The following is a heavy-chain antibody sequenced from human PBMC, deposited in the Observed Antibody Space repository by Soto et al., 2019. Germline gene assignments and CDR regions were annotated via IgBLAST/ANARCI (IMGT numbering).Heavy chain of an antibody. CDR3: AGLKSTYSGSYYGGGFFDY. V-gene: IGHV4-39*01. J-gene: IGHJ4*02. CDR1: GESMSNTAYY. D-gene: IGHD1-26*01. Sequence: QLQLQESGPGLVKPSETLSLTCNVSGESMSNTAYYWGWIRQTPGKGLEWIGSIFYTGSAYYNSSLKSRVTISVDTSKNQFSLKLLSVAAADTAIYYCAGLKSTYSGSYYGGGFFDYWGQGSLVTVSS. CDR2: IFYTGSA.